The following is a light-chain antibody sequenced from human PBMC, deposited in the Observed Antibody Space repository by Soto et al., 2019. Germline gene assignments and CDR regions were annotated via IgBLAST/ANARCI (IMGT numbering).Light chain of an antibody. J-gene: IGLJ2*01. V-gene: IGLV2-14*01. CDR1: SSDVGGYNY. CDR3: SSYTSSSSPVA. Sequence: QSVLTQPASVSGSLGQSITISCTGTSSDVGGYNYVSWYQQHPGKAPKLIIYEVSNRPAGVSNRFSGSKSGNTASLTISGLQAEDEADYYCSSYTSSSSPVAFGGGTKLTVL. CDR2: EVS.